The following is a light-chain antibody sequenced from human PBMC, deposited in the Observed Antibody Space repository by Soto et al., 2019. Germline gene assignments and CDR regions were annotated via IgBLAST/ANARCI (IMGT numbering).Light chain of an antibody. CDR3: LQHNSYPRT. CDR2: AAS. CDR1: QGINNY. V-gene: IGKV1-17*03. Sequence: DIQMTQSPSAMSASVGDRVTITCRASQGINNYLAWVQQKPGKVPNRLIYAASSLQSGAPSRFSGSGSGTEFTLTISSLQPEDFATYYCLQHNSYPRTFGQGTKVDIK. J-gene: IGKJ1*01.